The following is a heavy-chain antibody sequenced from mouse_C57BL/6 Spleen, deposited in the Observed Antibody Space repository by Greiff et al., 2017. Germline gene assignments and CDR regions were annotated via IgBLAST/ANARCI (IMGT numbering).Heavy chain of an antibody. CDR3: ARPSYSGSSYAADYFDY. V-gene: IGHV1-80*01. CDR1: GYAFSSYW. D-gene: IGHD1-1*01. J-gene: IGHJ2*01. CDR2: IYPGDGDT. Sequence: VQLQQSGAELVKPGASVKISCKASGYAFSSYWMNWVKQRHGKGLEWIGQIYPGDGDTNYNGKFKGKGTLTAGKSSSTAYMPLICLPSVGSAVYFCARPSYSGSSYAADYFDYWGQGTTLTVSS.